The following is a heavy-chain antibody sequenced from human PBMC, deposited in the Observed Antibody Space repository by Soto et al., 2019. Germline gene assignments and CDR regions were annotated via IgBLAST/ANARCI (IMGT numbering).Heavy chain of an antibody. V-gene: IGHV4-31*03. CDR3: ARDGSITANCIDP. J-gene: IGHJ5*02. Sequence: SETLSLTCTVSGDAIYIGGYYWTWIRQHPGKGLEWIAYIYHTGKTYYNPSLESRVTMSVDTSKNQFSLKLASVTAADTAVYYCARDGSITANCIDPWGDGTRVTESS. CDR2: IYHTGKT. CDR1: GDAIYIGGYY. D-gene: IGHD3-10*01.